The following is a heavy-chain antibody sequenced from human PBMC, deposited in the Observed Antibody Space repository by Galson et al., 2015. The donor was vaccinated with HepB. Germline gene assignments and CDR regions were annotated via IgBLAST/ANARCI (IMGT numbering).Heavy chain of an antibody. CDR2: VYPADSDT. CDR1: GYNFKTYW. D-gene: IGHD5-24*01. Sequence: QSGAEVKKPGESLRISCQGSGYNFKTYWIAWVRQMPGKGLEWMGIVYPADSDTKYIPSFEGQITISVDKSISTAYLQWSSLKASDTAIYYCARLRGHDAYIGVYGMDVWGLGTTVTVSS. CDR3: ARLRGHDAYIGVYGMDV. J-gene: IGHJ6*02. V-gene: IGHV5-51*01.